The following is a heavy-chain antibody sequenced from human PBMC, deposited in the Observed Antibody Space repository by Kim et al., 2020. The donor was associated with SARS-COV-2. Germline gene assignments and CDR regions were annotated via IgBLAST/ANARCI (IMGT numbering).Heavy chain of an antibody. Sequence: ADSVKGRFTISRDNSKNTLYLQMNSLRAEDTAVYYCAKMNWNYERYYFDYWGQGTLVTVSS. J-gene: IGHJ4*02. D-gene: IGHD1-7*01. CDR3: AKMNWNYERYYFDY. V-gene: IGHV3-30*02.